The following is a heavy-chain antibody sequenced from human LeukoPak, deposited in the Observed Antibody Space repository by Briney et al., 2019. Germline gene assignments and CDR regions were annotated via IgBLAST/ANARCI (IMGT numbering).Heavy chain of an antibody. CDR2: FIASGTT. V-gene: IGHV4-4*07. D-gene: IGHD1-7*01. CDR1: GASISPYR. J-gene: IGHJ4*02. Sequence: PSETLSPTCTVSGASISPYRWSWVRQPAGKGLEWIGRFIASGTTNYNPSLRNRVTMSVDTSNSQFSLRLTSVTAADTAIYYCTRGTHETTAAFDWGRGTLVTVSS. CDR3: TRGTHETTAAFD.